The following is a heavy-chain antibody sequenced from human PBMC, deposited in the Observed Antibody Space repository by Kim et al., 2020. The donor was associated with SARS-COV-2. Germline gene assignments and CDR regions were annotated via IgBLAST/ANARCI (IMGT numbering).Heavy chain of an antibody. J-gene: IGHJ4*02. D-gene: IGHD6-19*01. CDR3: AREGGQWLAFDY. V-gene: IGHV3-30*04. CDR2: ISYDGSNK. CDR1: GFTFSSYA. Sequence: GGSLRLSCAASGFTFSSYAMHWVRQAPGKGLEWVAVISYDGSNKYYADSVKGRFTISRDNSKNTLYLQMNSLRAEDTAVYYCAREGGQWLAFDYWGQGTLVTVSS.